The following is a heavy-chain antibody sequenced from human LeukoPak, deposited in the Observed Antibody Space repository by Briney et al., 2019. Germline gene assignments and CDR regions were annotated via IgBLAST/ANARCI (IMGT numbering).Heavy chain of an antibody. Sequence: SETLSLTCTVSGGSISSSSYYWGWIRQPPGKGLEWIGSIYYSGSTYYNPSLKSRVTISVDTSKNQFSLKLSSVTAADTAVYYCARNGKIAVAANDAFDIWGQGTMVTVSS. D-gene: IGHD6-19*01. J-gene: IGHJ3*02. CDR1: GGSISSSSYY. V-gene: IGHV4-39*07. CDR2: IYYSGST. CDR3: ARNGKIAVAANDAFDI.